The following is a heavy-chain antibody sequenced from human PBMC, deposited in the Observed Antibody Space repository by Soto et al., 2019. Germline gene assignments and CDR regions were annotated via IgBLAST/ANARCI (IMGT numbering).Heavy chain of an antibody. CDR1: GYTFTSYG. CDR3: ARDQEDYDSSGYYPTFDY. J-gene: IGHJ4*02. V-gene: IGHV1-18*01. D-gene: IGHD3-22*01. Sequence: ASVKVSCKASGYTFTSYGISWVRQAPGQGLEWMGWISAYNGNTNYAQKLQGRVTMTTDTSTSTAYMELRSLRPDDTAVYYCARDQEDYDSSGYYPTFDYWGQGNLVTVSS. CDR2: ISAYNGNT.